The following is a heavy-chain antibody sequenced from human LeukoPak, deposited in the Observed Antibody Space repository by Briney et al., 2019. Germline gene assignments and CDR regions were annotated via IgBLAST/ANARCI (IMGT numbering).Heavy chain of an antibody. J-gene: IGHJ3*02. V-gene: IGHV4-39*07. CDR2: IYHSGST. Sequence: PSETLSLTCTVSGGPISSSSYYWGWIWQSPGKGLEWIGSIYHSGSTYYSPSLKSRVIISVDTSKNQFSLKLSSVTAADTAVFYCARDRDGLLDIWGQGTMVTVSS. CDR3: ARDRDGLLDI. D-gene: IGHD5-24*01. CDR1: GGPISSSSYY.